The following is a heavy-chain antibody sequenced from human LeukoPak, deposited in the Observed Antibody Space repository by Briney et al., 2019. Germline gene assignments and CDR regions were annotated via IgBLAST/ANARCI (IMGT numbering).Heavy chain of an antibody. D-gene: IGHD4-17*01. V-gene: IGHV3-11*01. CDR3: AREWVTSQDAFDI. CDR2: ISSSGSTI. Sequence: GGSLRLSCAASGFTFSDYYMSWIRQAPGKGLEWVSYISSSGSTIYYADSVKGRFTISRDNAKNSLYLQMNSLRAEDTAVYYCAREWVTSQDAFDIWGQGTMVTVSS. CDR1: GFTFSDYY. J-gene: IGHJ3*02.